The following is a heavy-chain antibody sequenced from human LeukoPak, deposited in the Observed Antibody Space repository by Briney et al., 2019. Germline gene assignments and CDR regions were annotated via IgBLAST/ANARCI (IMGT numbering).Heavy chain of an antibody. J-gene: IGHJ4*02. CDR3: ARADSSDWPSNYFDY. Sequence: SETLSLTCTVSGGAISDYYWSWIRQPAGKGLEWIGRIYTSGITKYNPSLKSRVSMSVDTSKNQFSLKMSSVTAADTAVYYCARADSSDWPSNYFDYWGQGTLVTVSS. CDR2: IYTSGIT. V-gene: IGHV4-4*07. D-gene: IGHD6-25*01. CDR1: GGAISDYY.